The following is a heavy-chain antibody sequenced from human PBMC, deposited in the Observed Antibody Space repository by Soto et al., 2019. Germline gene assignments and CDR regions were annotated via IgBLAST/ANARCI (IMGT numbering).Heavy chain of an antibody. CDR1: GGSISSGGYS. CDR2: IYHSGST. J-gene: IGHJ4*02. V-gene: IGHV4-30-2*01. D-gene: IGHD2-15*01. CDR3: ARGGSPYCSGGSCYLFDY. Sequence: SETLSLTCAVSGGSISSGGYSWSWIRQPPGKGLEWIGYIYHSGSTYYNPSLKSRVTISVDRSKNQFSLKLSSVTAADTAAYYCARGGSPYCSGGSCYLFDYWGQGTLVTVSS.